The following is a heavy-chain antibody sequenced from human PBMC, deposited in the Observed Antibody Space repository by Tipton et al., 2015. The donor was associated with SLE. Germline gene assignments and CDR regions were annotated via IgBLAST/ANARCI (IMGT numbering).Heavy chain of an antibody. V-gene: IGHV3-21*01. Sequence: SLRLSCAASKFKFDDYNMNWVRQAPGKGLEWVSSISTSGNYIHYADSVKGRFTISRDNAKDSLYLQMNSLRVEDTALYYCARAPVNWYFDLWGRGTLATVSS. CDR2: ISTSGNYI. J-gene: IGHJ2*01. CDR3: ARAPVNWYFDL. CDR1: KFKFDDYN.